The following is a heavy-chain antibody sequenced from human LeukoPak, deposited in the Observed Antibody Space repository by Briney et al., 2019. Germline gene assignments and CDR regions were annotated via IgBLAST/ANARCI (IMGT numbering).Heavy chain of an antibody. V-gene: IGHV4-34*01. CDR3: ARLLNRWYYYYMDV. Sequence: SETLSLTCAVYGGSFSGYYWSWIRQSPGKGLEWIGEINHSGSTNYNPSLKSRVTISVDTSKNQFSLKLSSVTAADTAVYYCARLLNRWYYYYMDVWGKGTTVTVSS. J-gene: IGHJ6*03. D-gene: IGHD5-24*01. CDR2: INHSGST. CDR1: GGSFSGYY.